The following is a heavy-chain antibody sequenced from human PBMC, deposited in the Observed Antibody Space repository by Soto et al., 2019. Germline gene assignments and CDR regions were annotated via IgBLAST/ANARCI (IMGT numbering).Heavy chain of an antibody. CDR2: INAGNGNT. J-gene: IGHJ4*02. CDR1: GFTFTTHA. Sequence: QVHLVQSGAEVREPGASQKVSCKTSGFTFTTHAIHWVRQAPGQRFEWMGWINAGNGNTKYSQRFQDRVTISRDTSASTAYMELSSLTSEDRAVYYCARLNNSGPIDYWGQGTLVTVSS. D-gene: IGHD5-12*01. V-gene: IGHV1-3*01. CDR3: ARLNNSGPIDY.